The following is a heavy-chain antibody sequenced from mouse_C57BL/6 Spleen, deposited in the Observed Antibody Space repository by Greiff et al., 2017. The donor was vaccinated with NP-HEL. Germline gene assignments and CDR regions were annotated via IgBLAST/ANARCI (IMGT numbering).Heavy chain of an antibody. D-gene: IGHD1-1*01. Sequence: QVQLKQPGAELVRPGSSVKLSCKASGYTFTSYWMDWVKQRPGQGLEWIGNIYPSDSETHYNQKFKDKATLTVDKSSSTAYMQLSSLTSEDSAVYYCARRAVVATGAMDYWGQGTSVTVSS. CDR2: IYPSDSET. V-gene: IGHV1-61*01. CDR3: ARRAVVATGAMDY. J-gene: IGHJ4*01. CDR1: GYTFTSYW.